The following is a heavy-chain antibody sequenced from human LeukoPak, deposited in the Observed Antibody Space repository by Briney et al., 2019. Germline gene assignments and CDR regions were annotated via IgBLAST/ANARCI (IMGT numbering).Heavy chain of an antibody. J-gene: IGHJ3*02. V-gene: IGHV4-39*07. Sequence: SETLSLTCTVSGGSISSSSYYWGWIRQPPGKGLEWLGGIYYSGSTYYNPSLKSRVTISVDTSKNQFSLKLSSVTAADTAVYYCARAVLLWFGELNDAFDIWGQGTMVTVSS. D-gene: IGHD3-10*01. CDR2: IYYSGST. CDR3: ARAVLLWFGELNDAFDI. CDR1: GGSISSSSYY.